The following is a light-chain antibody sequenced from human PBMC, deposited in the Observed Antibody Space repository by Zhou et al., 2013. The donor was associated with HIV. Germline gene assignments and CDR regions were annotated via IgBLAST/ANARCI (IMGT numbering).Light chain of an antibody. CDR3: QHYDKSPRT. V-gene: IGKV3D-15*01. CDR2: GAS. CDR1: QSVSSY. J-gene: IGKJ1*01. Sequence: EIVMTQSPATLSVSPGERATLSCRASQSVSSYLAWYQQKPGQAPRLLIYGASSRATGIPARFSVSGSGTDFTLTISRLEPEDFAMYYCQHYDKSPRTFGQGTKVEIK.